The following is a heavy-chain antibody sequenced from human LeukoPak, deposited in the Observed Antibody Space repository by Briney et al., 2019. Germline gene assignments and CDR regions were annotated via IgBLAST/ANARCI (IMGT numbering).Heavy chain of an antibody. J-gene: IGHJ4*02. CDR2: IIPIFGTA. Sequence: SVKVSCKASGGTFSSYAISWVRQAPGQGLEWMGGIIPIFGTANYAQKFQGRVTITADKSTSTAYMELSSLRSEDTAVYYCATLWFGEYSFDYWGQGTLVTVSS. CDR1: GGTFSSYA. D-gene: IGHD3-10*01. CDR3: ATLWFGEYSFDY. V-gene: IGHV1-69*06.